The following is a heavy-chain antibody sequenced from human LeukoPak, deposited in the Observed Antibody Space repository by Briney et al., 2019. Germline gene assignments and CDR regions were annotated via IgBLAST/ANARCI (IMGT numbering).Heavy chain of an antibody. J-gene: IGHJ4*02. CDR2: IYSTGST. V-gene: IGHV4-4*07. Sequence: SETLSLTCTVSGGSTSSYYWSWIRQPAGKGLEWIGRIYSTGSTNYNPSLKSRVTMLVDTSKNQFSLRLRSVTAADTAVYYCARQIASAGTAGFDFWGQGALVTVSS. CDR3: ARQIASAGTAGFDF. D-gene: IGHD6-13*01. CDR1: GGSTSSYY.